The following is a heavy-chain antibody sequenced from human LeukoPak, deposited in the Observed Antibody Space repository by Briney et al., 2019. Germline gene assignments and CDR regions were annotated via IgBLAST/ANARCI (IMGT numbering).Heavy chain of an antibody. CDR3: ASDTSHTGGYYYREDAFDV. Sequence: PSVKVSCKASGYTFTNYDINWVRQATGQGLEWMGWMNPNSGNTGYAQKFQGRVTMTRNTSISTAYMELNSLTSEDTAVYYCASDTSHTGGYYYREDAFDVWGQGTMVTVSS. D-gene: IGHD3-22*01. CDR1: GYTFTNYD. V-gene: IGHV1-8*01. CDR2: MNPNSGNT. J-gene: IGHJ3*01.